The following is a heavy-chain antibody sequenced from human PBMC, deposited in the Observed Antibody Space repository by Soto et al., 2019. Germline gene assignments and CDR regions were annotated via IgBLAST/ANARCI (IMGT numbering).Heavy chain of an antibody. J-gene: IGHJ3*02. CDR2: ISSSSSYI. Sequence: GGSLRLSCAASGFTFSSYSMNWVRQAPGKGLEWVSSISSSSSYIYYADSVKGRFTISRDNAKNSLYLQMNSLRAEDTAVYYCARDGPVYAQDAFDIWGQGTMVTVSS. D-gene: IGHD2-8*01. CDR3: ARDGPVYAQDAFDI. CDR1: GFTFSSYS. V-gene: IGHV3-21*01.